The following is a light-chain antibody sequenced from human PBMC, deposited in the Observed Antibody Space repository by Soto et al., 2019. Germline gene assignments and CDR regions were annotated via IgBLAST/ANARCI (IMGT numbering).Light chain of an antibody. Sequence: DIQMTQSPSALSASVGDRVTITCRASQSISTWLAWYQQKPGKAPRLLIYDASYLERGVPSRFSGSGSGTEFTLTISDLQPDDLATYYCQQYKYFWPFGPGPNLDIK. J-gene: IGKJ3*01. CDR3: QQYKYFWP. CDR2: DAS. CDR1: QSISTW. V-gene: IGKV1-5*01.